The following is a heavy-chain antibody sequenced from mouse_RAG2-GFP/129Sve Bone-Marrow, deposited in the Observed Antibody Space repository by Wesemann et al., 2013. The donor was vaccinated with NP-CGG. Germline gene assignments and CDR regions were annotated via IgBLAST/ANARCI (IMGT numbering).Heavy chain of an antibody. J-gene: IGHJ1*01. D-gene: IGHD2-4*01. CDR3: AGGLRPFYWYFDV. CDR1: GYTFTNYW. CDR2: IYPGGGYT. Sequence: QVQLQQSGAELVRPGTSVKISCKASGYTFTNYWLGWVKQRPGHGLEWIGDIYPGGGYTNYNEKFKGKATLTADTSSSTAYMQLSSLTSEDSAVYFCAGGLRPFYWYFDVWGAGTTVTVSS. V-gene: IGHV1-63*02.